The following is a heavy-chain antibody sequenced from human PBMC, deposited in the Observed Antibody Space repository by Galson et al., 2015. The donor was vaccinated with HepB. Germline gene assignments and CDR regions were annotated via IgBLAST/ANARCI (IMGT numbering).Heavy chain of an antibody. J-gene: IGHJ4*02. CDR3: ATIFPTTSGLFNY. V-gene: IGHV1-69-2*01. CDR1: GYAFTDFF. Sequence: VKVSCKVSGYAFTDFFIHWVQQAPGKGLEWMGLVDPEDGETIYEEKFQGRLTITADTSTDTAYMELSSLRSEDTAVYYCATIFPTTSGLFNYWGQGTLVTVSS. CDR2: VDPEDGET. D-gene: IGHD2-21*01.